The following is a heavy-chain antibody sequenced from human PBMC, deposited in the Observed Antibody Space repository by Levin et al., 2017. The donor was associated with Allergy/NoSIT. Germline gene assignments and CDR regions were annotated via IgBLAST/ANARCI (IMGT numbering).Heavy chain of an antibody. D-gene: IGHD2/OR15-2a*01. V-gene: IGHV4-39*01. Sequence: SSETLSLTCTVSGGSISGSNYYWGWIRQPPGKGLEWIGSIYYSGTTYYNPSLKSRVTISVDTSKNQFSLKLSSVAAADMAVYYCVTKQYVIYYFGHWGQGTLVTVSS. CDR1: GGSISGSNYY. CDR3: VTKQYVIYYFGH. J-gene: IGHJ4*02. CDR2: IYYSGTT.